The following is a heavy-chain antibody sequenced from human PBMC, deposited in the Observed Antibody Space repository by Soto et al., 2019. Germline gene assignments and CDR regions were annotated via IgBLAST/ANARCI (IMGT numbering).Heavy chain of an antibody. CDR3: VGTGTTDDY. CDR1: GASVRSGYYY. CDR2: IYNSGGS. Sequence: SETLSLTCSVSGASVRSGYYYWSCIRQAPGKGLEWIGYIYNSGGSYYNPSLKGRLTMSIDTSKNQFSLKLNSVTAADTAIYYCVGTGTTDDYWGRGTLVTVS. D-gene: IGHD4-17*01. V-gene: IGHV4-30-4*01. J-gene: IGHJ4*02.